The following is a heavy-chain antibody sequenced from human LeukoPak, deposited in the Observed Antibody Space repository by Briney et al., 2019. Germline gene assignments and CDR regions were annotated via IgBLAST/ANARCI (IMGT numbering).Heavy chain of an antibody. J-gene: IGHJ4*02. D-gene: IGHD6-19*01. CDR2: ISWDGGST. CDR1: GFTFDDYT. CDR3: AKIRQQWLVASWEFDY. Sequence: GSLRLSCAASGFTFDDYTMHWVRQAPGKGLEWVSLISWDGGSTYYADSVKGRFTISRDNSKNSLYLQMNSLRTEDTALYYCAKIRQQWLVASWEFDYWGQGTLVTVSS. V-gene: IGHV3-43*01.